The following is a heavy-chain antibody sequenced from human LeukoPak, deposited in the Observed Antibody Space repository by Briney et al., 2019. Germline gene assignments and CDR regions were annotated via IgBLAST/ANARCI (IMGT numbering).Heavy chain of an antibody. CDR1: EYTFTGYY. CDR2: INPNSGGT. J-gene: IGHJ4*02. Sequence: VASVKVSCKASEYTFTGYYIHWVRQAPGQGLEWMGWINPNSGGTYHAQMFQGRVTMTRDTSISTAYMELSRLRSDDTAVYYCARDYEQWLVQGDLNYWGQGTLVTVSS. D-gene: IGHD6-19*01. CDR3: ARDYEQWLVQGDLNY. V-gene: IGHV1-2*02.